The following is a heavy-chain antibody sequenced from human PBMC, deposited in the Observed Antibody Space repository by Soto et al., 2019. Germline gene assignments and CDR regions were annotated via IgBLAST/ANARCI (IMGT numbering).Heavy chain of an antibody. CDR2: TYYRSKWYN. CDR3: AREVFRGSGWYVGWFDP. D-gene: IGHD6-19*01. CDR1: GDSVSSNSAA. J-gene: IGHJ5*02. Sequence: PSQTLSLTCAISGDSVSSNSAAWNWIRQSPSRGLGWLGRTYYRSKWYNDYAVSVKSRITINPDTSKNQFSLQLNSVTPEDTAVYYCAREVFRGSGWYVGWFDPWGQGTLVTVSS. V-gene: IGHV6-1*01.